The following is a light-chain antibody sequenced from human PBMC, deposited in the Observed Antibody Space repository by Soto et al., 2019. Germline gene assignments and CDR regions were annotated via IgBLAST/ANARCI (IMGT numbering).Light chain of an antibody. CDR2: EVS. Sequence: QSVLTQPASVSGSPGQSITISCTGTSSDIGRYNYVSWYQQHPGQAPKLMIYEVSNRPSGVSNRFSGSKSGNTASLTISGLQAEDEADYYCSSYTTSSTLWVFGGGTKLTVL. J-gene: IGLJ3*02. V-gene: IGLV2-14*01. CDR3: SSYTTSSTLWV. CDR1: SSDIGRYNY.